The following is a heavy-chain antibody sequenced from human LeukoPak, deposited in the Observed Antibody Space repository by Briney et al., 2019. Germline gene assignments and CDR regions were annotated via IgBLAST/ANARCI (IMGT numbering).Heavy chain of an antibody. CDR2: IYPGDSDT. D-gene: IGHD4-23*01. CDR3: ARPINHDYGGDSDY. J-gene: IGHJ4*02. Sequence: GESLKISCKGSGYSFNTYWIGWVRQMPGKGLEWMGIIYPGDSDTKYSPSFQGQVTISADKSISSAYLQWSSLKASDIAMYYCARPINHDYGGDSDYWGQGTLVTVSS. CDR1: GYSFNTYW. V-gene: IGHV5-51*01.